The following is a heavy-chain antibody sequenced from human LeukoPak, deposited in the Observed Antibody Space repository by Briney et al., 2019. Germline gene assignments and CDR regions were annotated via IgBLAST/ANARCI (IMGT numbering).Heavy chain of an antibody. CDR1: GFTFSSYD. J-gene: IGHJ4*02. D-gene: IGHD3-10*01. CDR2: IGTAGDT. Sequence: GGSLRLSCEASGFTFSSYDMHWVRQATGKGLEWVSAIGTAGDTYYPGSVKGRFTISRENAKNSLYLQMNSLRAGDTAVYYCARGKAGVDFDYWGQGTLVTVSS. V-gene: IGHV3-13*01. CDR3: ARGKAGVDFDY.